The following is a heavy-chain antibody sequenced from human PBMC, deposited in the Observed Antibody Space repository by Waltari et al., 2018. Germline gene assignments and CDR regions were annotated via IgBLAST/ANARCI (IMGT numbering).Heavy chain of an antibody. CDR3: AKGGGGSFGTWEDY. Sequence: EVHLVESGGGLVQPGGSLRLSCAASGFTFSTYAMSWVRQAPGKGRGGGSAISGGGGNSISAASVRGRFTMSRDNSKDTLYLQINSRKVEDTATYFCAKGGGGSFGTWEDYWGQGTLVTVSS. CDR2: ISGGGGNS. V-gene: IGHV3-23*04. D-gene: IGHD1-26*01. J-gene: IGHJ4*02. CDR1: GFTFSTYA.